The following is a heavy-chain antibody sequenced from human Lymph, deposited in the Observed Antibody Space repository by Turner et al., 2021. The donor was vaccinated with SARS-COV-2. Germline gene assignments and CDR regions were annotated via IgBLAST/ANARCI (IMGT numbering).Heavy chain of an antibody. J-gene: IGHJ1*01. V-gene: IGHV3-33*01. D-gene: IGHD2-8*01. CDR3: ARDLPLYGTNSDEYFQH. CDR1: GFTFSNYG. CDR2: IWYDGSKK. Sequence: QVQLVESGGGVVQPGRSLRLSCAASGFTFSNYGMHWVRQAPGKGLEWVAVIWYDGSKKYYADSVKGRFTISRDNSKNTLYLQMNSLRAEDTAVYYCARDLPLYGTNSDEYFQHWGQGTLVTVSS.